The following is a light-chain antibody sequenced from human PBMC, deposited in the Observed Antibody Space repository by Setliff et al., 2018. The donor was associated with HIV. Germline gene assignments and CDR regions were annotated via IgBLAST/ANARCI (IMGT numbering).Light chain of an antibody. Sequence: QSVLTQPASVSGSPGQSITIPCTGISSDVGDYNYVSWYQQHPGKVPKLMIYEVNNRPSGVSNRFSGSKSGNTASLTISGLQPEDEADYYCSSYRISGTLYVVFGGGT. J-gene: IGLJ2*01. CDR3: SSYRISGTLYVV. V-gene: IGLV2-14*01. CDR2: EVN. CDR1: SSDVGDYNY.